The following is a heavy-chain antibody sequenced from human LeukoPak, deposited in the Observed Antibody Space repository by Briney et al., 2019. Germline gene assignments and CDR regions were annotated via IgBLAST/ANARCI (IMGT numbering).Heavy chain of an antibody. V-gene: IGHV3-21*01. Sequence: GGSLRLSCAASGFTFSSYTMTWVRQAPGKGLDWVSSINKSSSYIYYADSVKGRFTISRDSAKNSLYLQMSSLRAEDTAVYYCARVRCSSTSCPAAGYYFDYWGQGTLVTVSS. D-gene: IGHD2-2*01. J-gene: IGHJ4*02. CDR1: GFTFSSYT. CDR2: INKSSSYI. CDR3: ARVRCSSTSCPAAGYYFDY.